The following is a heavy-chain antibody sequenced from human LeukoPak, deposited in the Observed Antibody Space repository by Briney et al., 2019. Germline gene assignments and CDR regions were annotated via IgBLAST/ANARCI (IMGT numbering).Heavy chain of an antibody. J-gene: IGHJ6*03. CDR3: AKGGAVSSKSITMVRGTRRYYYYMDV. CDR1: GFTVSSNY. CDR2: IYSGGST. V-gene: IGHV3-53*01. D-gene: IGHD3-10*01. Sequence: GGSLRLSCAASGFTVSSNYMSWVRQAPGKGLEWVSVIYSGGSTFYADSVKGRFTISRDHSKNTLYLQMNSLRAEDTAVYYCAKGGAVSSKSITMVRGTRRYYYYMDVWGKGTTVTISS.